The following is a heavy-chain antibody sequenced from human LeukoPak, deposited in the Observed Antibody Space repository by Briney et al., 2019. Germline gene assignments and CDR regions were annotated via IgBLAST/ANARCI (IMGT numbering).Heavy chain of an antibody. J-gene: IGHJ4*02. Sequence: GASVKVSCKASGGTFSSYAISWVRQAPGQGLEWMGRIIPILGIANYAQKFQGRVTITADKSTSTAYMELSSLRSEDTAVYYCARVDTAMVIDYWGQGTLVIVSS. D-gene: IGHD5-18*01. CDR1: GGTFSSYA. V-gene: IGHV1-69*04. CDR3: ARVDTAMVIDY. CDR2: IIPILGIA.